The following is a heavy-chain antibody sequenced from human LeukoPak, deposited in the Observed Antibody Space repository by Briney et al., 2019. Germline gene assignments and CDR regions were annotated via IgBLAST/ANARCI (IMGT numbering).Heavy chain of an antibody. CDR1: GGSFSGYY. J-gene: IGHJ3*02. CDR3: AGRRDGYNWGDAFDI. Sequence: SETLSLTCAVYGGSFSGYYWSWIRQPPGKGLEWIGYIYHSGSTYYNPSLKSRVTISVDRSKNQFSLKLSSVTAADTAVYYCAGRRDGYNWGDAFDIWGQGTMVTVSS. V-gene: IGHV4-34*01. CDR2: IYHSGST. D-gene: IGHD5-24*01.